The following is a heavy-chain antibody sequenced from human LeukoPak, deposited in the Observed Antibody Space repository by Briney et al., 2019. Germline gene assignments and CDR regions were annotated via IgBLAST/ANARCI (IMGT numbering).Heavy chain of an antibody. CDR3: ARHHYSNYLYYYYYMDV. D-gene: IGHD4-11*01. J-gene: IGHJ6*03. V-gene: IGHV5-51*01. CDR2: IYPGDSDT. CDR1: GYSFTSYW. Sequence: GESLKISCKGSGYSFTSYWIGWVRQMPGKGLEWMGIIYPGDSDTRYSPSFQGQVTISADKSISTAYLQWSSLKASDTAMYYCARHHYSNYLYYYYYMDVWGKGTTVTVSS.